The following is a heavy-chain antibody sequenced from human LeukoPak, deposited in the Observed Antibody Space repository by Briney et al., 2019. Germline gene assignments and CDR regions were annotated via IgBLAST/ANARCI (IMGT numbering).Heavy chain of an antibody. Sequence: SETLSLTCAVSGYSISSGYYWGWIRQPPGKGLEWIGSIYHSGSTYYNPSLKSRVTISVDTSKNQFSLKLSSVTAADTAVYYCARTRGVFSNSYVWGKGTTVTVSS. CDR3: ARTRGVFSNSYV. CDR2: IYHSGST. V-gene: IGHV4-38-2*01. D-gene: IGHD3-9*01. J-gene: IGHJ6*04. CDR1: GYSISSGYY.